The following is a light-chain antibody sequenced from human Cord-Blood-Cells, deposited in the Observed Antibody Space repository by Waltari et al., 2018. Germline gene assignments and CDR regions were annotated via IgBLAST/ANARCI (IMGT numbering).Light chain of an antibody. Sequence: DIQMTQSPPSLSASVGDRATITCRASQSISSYLNWYQQKPGKAPKLLIYAASSLQSGVPSRFSGSGSGTDFTLTISSLQPEDFATYYCQQSYSTPYTFGQGTKLEIK. J-gene: IGKJ2*01. CDR2: AAS. CDR3: QQSYSTPYT. V-gene: IGKV1-39*01. CDR1: QSISSY.